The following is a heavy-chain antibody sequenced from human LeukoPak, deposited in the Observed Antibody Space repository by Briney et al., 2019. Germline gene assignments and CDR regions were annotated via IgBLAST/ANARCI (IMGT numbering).Heavy chain of an antibody. CDR3: ARGAAAAVNFDY. CDR2: IYYSGST. V-gene: IGHV4-30-4*01. J-gene: IGHJ4*02. D-gene: IGHD6-13*01. CDR1: GGSISSGDYY. Sequence: PSQTLSLTCTVSGGSISSGDYYWTWIRQPPGKGLEGIGYIYYSGSTYYNPSLKSRVTISVDTSKNQFSLKLSSVTAADTAVYYCARGAAAAVNFDYWGQGTLVTVSS.